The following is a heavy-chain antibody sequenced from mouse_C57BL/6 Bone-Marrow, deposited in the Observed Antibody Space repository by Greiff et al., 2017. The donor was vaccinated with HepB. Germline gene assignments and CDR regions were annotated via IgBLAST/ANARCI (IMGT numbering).Heavy chain of an antibody. CDR1: GYAFSSSW. CDR3: AKVYYGSCYYAMDY. Sequence: QVQLKESGPELVKPGASVKISCKASGYAFSSSWMNWVKQRPGKGLEWIGRIYPGDGDTNYNGKFKGKATLTADKSSSTAYMQLSSLTSDDSAVYFCAKVYYGSCYYAMDYWGQGTSVTVAS. D-gene: IGHD1-1*01. CDR2: IYPGDGDT. J-gene: IGHJ4*01. V-gene: IGHV1-82*01.